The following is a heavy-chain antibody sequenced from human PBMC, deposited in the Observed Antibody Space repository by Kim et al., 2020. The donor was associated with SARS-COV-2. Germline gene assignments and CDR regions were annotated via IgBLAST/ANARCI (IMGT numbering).Heavy chain of an antibody. Sequence: GESLKISCKGSGYSFTSYWIGWVRQMPGKGLEWMGIIYPGDSDTRYSPSFQGQVTISADKSISTAYLQWSSLKASDTAMYYCARLDPQYAVNYYYYYGMDVWGQGTTVTVSS. D-gene: IGHD2-8*01. CDR1: GYSFTSYW. CDR2: IYPGDSDT. V-gene: IGHV5-51*01. CDR3: ARLDPQYAVNYYYYYGMDV. J-gene: IGHJ6*02.